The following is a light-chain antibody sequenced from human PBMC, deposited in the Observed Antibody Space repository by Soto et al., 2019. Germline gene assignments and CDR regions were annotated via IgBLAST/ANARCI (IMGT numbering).Light chain of an antibody. V-gene: IGKV3-20*01. CDR2: GAS. Sequence: ESVLTQSPATLSLSPGERATLSCSTSQSVSSSYLAWYQQKPGQAPRLLIYGASSRVTGIPDRFSGSGSGTDFTLTISRLEPEDFAVYYCQQYGSSPRTFGQGTKVDIK. CDR3: QQYGSSPRT. CDR1: QSVSSSY. J-gene: IGKJ1*01.